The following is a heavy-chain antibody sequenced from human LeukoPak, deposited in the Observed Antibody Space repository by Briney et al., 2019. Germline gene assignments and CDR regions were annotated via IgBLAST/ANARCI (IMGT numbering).Heavy chain of an antibody. Sequence: ASVKVSCKASGGTLTSDAISCGRPAPGPRGEWMGGIIPIFGTANYAQKFQGRVTITADESTSTAYMELSRLRSEDTAVYYCARGRYCSGGSCYDFGYWGQGTLVTVSS. J-gene: IGHJ4*02. D-gene: IGHD2-15*01. V-gene: IGHV1-69*13. CDR1: GGTLTSDA. CDR2: IIPIFGTA. CDR3: ARGRYCSGGSCYDFGY.